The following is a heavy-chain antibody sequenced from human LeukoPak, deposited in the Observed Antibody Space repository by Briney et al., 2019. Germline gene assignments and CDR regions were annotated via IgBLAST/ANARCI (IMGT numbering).Heavy chain of an antibody. CDR3: AREGYCSSTSCDAEYYYYYYIDV. D-gene: IGHD2-2*01. J-gene: IGHJ6*03. CDR2: IYTSGST. V-gene: IGHV4-61*02. CDR1: GGSISSGSYY. Sequence: SSETLSLTCTVSGGSISSGSYYWSWIRQPAGKGLEWIGRIYTSGSTNYNPSLKSRVTISVDTSKNQFSLKLSSVTAADTAVYYCAREGYCSSTSCDAEYYYYYYIDVWGKGTTVTLSS.